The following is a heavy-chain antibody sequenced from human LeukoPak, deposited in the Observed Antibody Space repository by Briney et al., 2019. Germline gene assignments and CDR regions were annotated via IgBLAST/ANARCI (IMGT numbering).Heavy chain of an antibody. J-gene: IGHJ4*02. D-gene: IGHD6-19*01. CDR2: ISWNSGSI. CDR3: AKDIYPYIAVAVE. CDR1: GFTFDDYA. Sequence: PGGSLRLSCAASGFTFDDYAMHWVRQAPGKGLEWVSGISWNSGSIGYADSVKGRFTISRDNAKNSLYLQMNSLRAEDMALYYCAKDIYPYIAVAVEWGQGTLVTVSS. V-gene: IGHV3-9*03.